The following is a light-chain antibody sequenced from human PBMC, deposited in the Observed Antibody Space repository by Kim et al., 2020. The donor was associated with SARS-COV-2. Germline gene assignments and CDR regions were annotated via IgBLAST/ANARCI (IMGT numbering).Light chain of an antibody. J-gene: IGKJ4*01. Sequence: SPGERATRSCRASPSVGSRSLAWYQQKPGQAPRLLIYDASNRATDIPDRFSGSGSGTDFTLTISRLEPEDYAVYFCQQYGGSPLTFGGGTKVDIK. CDR2: DAS. V-gene: IGKV3-20*01. CDR1: PSVGSRS. CDR3: QQYGGSPLT.